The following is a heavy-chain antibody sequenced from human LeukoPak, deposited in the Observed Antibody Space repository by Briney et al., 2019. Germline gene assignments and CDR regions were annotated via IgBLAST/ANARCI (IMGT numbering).Heavy chain of an antibody. V-gene: IGHV4-61*08. J-gene: IGHJ5*02. CDR2: IYYSGST. D-gene: IGHD3-22*01. CDR3: ARDLGYYYDSSGYYYGAGLTGFDP. CDR1: GGSISSGDYY. Sequence: SETLSLTCTVSGGSISSGDYYWSWIRQPPGKGLEWIGYIYYSGSTNYNPSLKSRVTISVDTSKNQFSLKLSSVTAADTAVYYCARDLGYYYDSSGYYYGAGLTGFDPWGQGTLVTVSS.